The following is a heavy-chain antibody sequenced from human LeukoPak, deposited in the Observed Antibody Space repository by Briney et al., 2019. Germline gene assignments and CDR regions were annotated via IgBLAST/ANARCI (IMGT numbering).Heavy chain of an antibody. CDR3: ASDSYCSSTSCYPYWYYGMDV. J-gene: IGHJ6*02. CDR2: ISSSSSYI. CDR1: GFTFSSYS. V-gene: IGHV3-21*01. Sequence: GGSLRLSCAASGFTFSSYSMNWVRQAPGKGLEWVSSISSSSSYIYYADSVKGRFTISRDNAKNSLYLQMNSLRAEDTAVYYCASDSYCSSTSCYPYWYYGMDVWGQGTTVTVSS. D-gene: IGHD2-2*01.